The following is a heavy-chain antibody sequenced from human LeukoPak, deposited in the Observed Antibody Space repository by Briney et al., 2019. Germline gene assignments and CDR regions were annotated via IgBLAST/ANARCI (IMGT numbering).Heavy chain of an antibody. CDR1: GFTFSSYA. D-gene: IGHD1-26*01. J-gene: IGHJ4*02. CDR3: AKGILGATPPYYFDY. V-gene: IGHV3-23*01. Sequence: PGGSLPLSCAASGFTFSSYAMSWVRQAPGKGLEWVSAISGSGGSTYYADSVKGRFTISRDNSKNTLYLQMNSLRAEDTAVYYCAKGILGATPPYYFDYWGQGTLVTVSS. CDR2: ISGSGGST.